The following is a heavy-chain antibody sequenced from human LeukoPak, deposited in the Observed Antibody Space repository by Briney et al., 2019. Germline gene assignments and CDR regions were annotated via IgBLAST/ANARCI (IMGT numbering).Heavy chain of an antibody. D-gene: IGHD1-26*01. CDR2: IKQDGSEK. J-gene: IGHJ4*02. CDR3: ARDQIGRVGATSSDY. CDR1: GFTVSSNE. Sequence: GGSLRLSCAASGFTVSSNEMSWVRQAPGKGLEWVANIKQDGSEKYYVDSVKGRFTISRDNAKNSLYLQMNSLRAEDTAVYYCARDQIGRVGATSSDYWGQGTLVTVSS. V-gene: IGHV3-7*01.